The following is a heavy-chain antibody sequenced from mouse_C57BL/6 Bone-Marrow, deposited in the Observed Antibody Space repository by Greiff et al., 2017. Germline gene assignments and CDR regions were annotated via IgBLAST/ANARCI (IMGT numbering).Heavy chain of an antibody. V-gene: IGHV5-6*01. CDR2: ISSGGSYT. Sequence: EVQGVESGGDLVKPGGSLKLSCAASGFTFSSYGMSWVRQTPDKRLEWVATISSGGSYTYYPDSVKGRFTISRDNAKNTLYLQMSSLKSEDTAMYYCARPRAYWGQGTLVTVSA. J-gene: IGHJ3*01. CDR3: ARPRAY. CDR1: GFTFSSYG.